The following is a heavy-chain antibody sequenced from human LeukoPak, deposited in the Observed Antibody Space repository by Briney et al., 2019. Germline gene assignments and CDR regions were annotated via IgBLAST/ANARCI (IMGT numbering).Heavy chain of an antibody. CDR2: INSDGDYI. CDR1: GFTFSTYN. D-gene: IGHD6-19*01. CDR3: ARDESSGWYYFDY. J-gene: IGHJ4*02. Sequence: GGSLRLSCAIYGFTFSTYNMNWVRQAPGKGLEWVSSINSDGDYIYYADSVKGRFTISRDNAKNSLHLQMNSLRAEDTAVYYCARDESSGWYYFDYWGQGVLVTVSS. V-gene: IGHV3-21*01.